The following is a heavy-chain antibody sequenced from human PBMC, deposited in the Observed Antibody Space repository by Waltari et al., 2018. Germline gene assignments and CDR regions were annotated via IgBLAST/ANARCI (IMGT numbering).Heavy chain of an antibody. D-gene: IGHD6-13*01. CDR3: ARRSSRRVTWFDP. CDR2: INHSGST. J-gene: IGHJ5*02. Sequence: QVQLQQWGAVLLKPSETLSLTCAVYVGSFSGYYWSWLRQPPGKGLEWIGEINHSGSTNYNPSLKSRVTISVDTSKNQFSLKLSSVTAADTTVYYCARRSSRRVTWFDPWGQGTLVTVSS. V-gene: IGHV4-34*01. CDR1: VGSFSGYY.